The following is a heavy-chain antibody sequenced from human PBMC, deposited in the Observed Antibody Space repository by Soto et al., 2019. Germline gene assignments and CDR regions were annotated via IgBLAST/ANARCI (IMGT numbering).Heavy chain of an antibody. J-gene: IGHJ4*02. CDR3: ARHGSLVRDDILTGLDY. CDR1: GYSFTTYW. D-gene: IGHD3-9*01. V-gene: IGHV5-10-1*01. CDR2: IDPTDSYT. Sequence: GESLKISCQASGYSFTTYWISWVRQMPGKGLECMGRIDPTDSYTDYGPSFEGHVTMSVDRSINTAYLEWSSLKASDTAMYYCARHGSLVRDDILTGLDYWGQGTLVTVSS.